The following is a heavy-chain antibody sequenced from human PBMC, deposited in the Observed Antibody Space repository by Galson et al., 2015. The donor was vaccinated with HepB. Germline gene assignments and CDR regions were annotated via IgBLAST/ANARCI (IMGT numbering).Heavy chain of an antibody. CDR2: ISSSGSPI. Sequence: SLRLSCAASGFTFSSYGMNWVRQAPGKGLEWVSFISSSGSPIYYADSVKGRFTISRDNAKNSLYLQMKSLRDEDTAVYYCARSDSSGVDYWGQGTLLIVSS. V-gene: IGHV3-48*02. D-gene: IGHD3-22*01. J-gene: IGHJ4*02. CDR3: ARSDSSGVDY. CDR1: GFTFSSYG.